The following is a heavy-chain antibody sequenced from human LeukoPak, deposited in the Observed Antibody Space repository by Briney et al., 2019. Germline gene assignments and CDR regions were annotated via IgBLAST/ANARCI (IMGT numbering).Heavy chain of an antibody. CDR3: AKDKNDYGDYYYMDV. D-gene: IGHD4-17*01. CDR1: GFTFSSYG. Sequence: GGSLRLSCAASGFTFSSYGMHWVRQAPGKGLEWVAFIRLDGNNKYYADSVKGRFTLSRDNSRNTLSLQMNSLRAEDTAVYYCAKDKNDYGDYYYMDVWGKGTTVTVSS. CDR2: IRLDGNNK. J-gene: IGHJ6*03. V-gene: IGHV3-30*02.